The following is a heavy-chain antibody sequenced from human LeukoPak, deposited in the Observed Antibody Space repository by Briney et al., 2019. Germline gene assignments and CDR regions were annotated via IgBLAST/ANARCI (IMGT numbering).Heavy chain of an antibody. CDR2: IDPNSGDT. V-gene: IGHV1-2*02. D-gene: IGHD5-18*01. CDR1: GYTFTAYY. CDR3: ARDPAWIQLWTSGGYYFDY. J-gene: IGHJ4*02. Sequence: ASMKVSCKASGYTFTAYYIHWVRQAPGQGLEWMGWIDPNSGDTKYVEKFQGRVTMTRDTSFSTAYMALSSLRSDDTAVYYCARDPAWIQLWTSGGYYFDYWGQGTLVTVSS.